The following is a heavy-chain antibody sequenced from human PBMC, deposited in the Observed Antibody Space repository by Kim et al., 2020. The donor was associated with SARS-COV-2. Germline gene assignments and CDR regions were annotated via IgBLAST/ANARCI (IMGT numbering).Heavy chain of an antibody. J-gene: IGHJ4*02. CDR1: GFTFSSYG. CDR3: ARPNMRGGSSGWYDY. Sequence: GGSLRLSCAASGFTFSSYGMHWVRQAPGKGLEWVAVIWYDGSNKYYADSVKGRFTISRDNSKNTLYLQMNSLRAEDTAVYYCARPNMRGGSSGWYDYWGQGTLVTVSS. V-gene: IGHV3-33*01. D-gene: IGHD6-19*01. CDR2: IWYDGSNK.